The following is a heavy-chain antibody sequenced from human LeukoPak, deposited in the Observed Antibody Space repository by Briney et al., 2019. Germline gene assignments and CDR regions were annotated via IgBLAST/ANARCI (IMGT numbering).Heavy chain of an antibody. CDR3: TRDRSRAEDD. Sequence: GGSLTLSCAASGFTLSGHWMSWVRQAPGKGLEWVANLNQGGSDKYYVDSVKGRFTISRDNANNLLYLQMNSLRGEDTAVYYCTRDRSRAEDDWGQGTLVTVSS. J-gene: IGHJ4*02. CDR2: LNQGGSDK. V-gene: IGHV3-7*01. D-gene: IGHD1-14*01. CDR1: GFTLSGHW.